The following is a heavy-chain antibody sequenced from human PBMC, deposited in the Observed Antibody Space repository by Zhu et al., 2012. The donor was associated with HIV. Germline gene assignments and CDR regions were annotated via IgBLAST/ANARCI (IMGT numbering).Heavy chain of an antibody. D-gene: IGHD3-22*01. CDR3: ARGRYYYDSSGYHTHLTWFDP. J-gene: IGHJ5*02. V-gene: IGHV4-4*09. Sequence: QVQLQESGPGLVKPSETLSLTCTVSGGSISSYYWSWIRQPPGKGLEWIGYIYTSGSTNYNPSLKSRVTISVDTSKNQFSLKLSSVTAADTAVYYCARGRYYYDSSGYHTHLTWFDPWGQGTLVTVSS. CDR1: GGSISSYY. CDR2: IYTSGST.